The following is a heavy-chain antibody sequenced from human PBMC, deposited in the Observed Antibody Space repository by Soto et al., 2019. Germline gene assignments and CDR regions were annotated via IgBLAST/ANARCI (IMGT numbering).Heavy chain of an antibody. CDR3: ARDLGPTTVTPFFDY. CDR1: GFTFSSYS. D-gene: IGHD4-17*01. V-gene: IGHV3-48*02. CDR2: ISSSSSTI. J-gene: IGHJ4*02. Sequence: EVQLMESGGGLVQPGGSLRLSCAASGFTFSSYSMNWVRQAPGKGLEWVSYISSSSSTIYYADSVKGRFTISRDNAKNSLYMQMNSLRDEDTAVYYCARDLGPTTVTPFFDYWGQGTLVTVSS.